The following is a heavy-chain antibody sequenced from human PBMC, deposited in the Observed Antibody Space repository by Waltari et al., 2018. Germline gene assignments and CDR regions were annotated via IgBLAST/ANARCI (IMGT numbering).Heavy chain of an antibody. CDR1: GGSISSHY. CDR3: ARSAPPDVNIVATIWTWDY. J-gene: IGHJ4*02. CDR2: IYYSGST. D-gene: IGHD5-12*01. V-gene: IGHV4-59*11. Sequence: QVQLQESGPGLVKPSETLSLTCTVSGGSISSHYWSWIRQPPGKGLEWIGYIYYSGSTNYNPSLKSRVTISVDTSKNQFSLKLSSVTAADTAVYYCARSAPPDVNIVATIWTWDYWGQGTLVTVSS.